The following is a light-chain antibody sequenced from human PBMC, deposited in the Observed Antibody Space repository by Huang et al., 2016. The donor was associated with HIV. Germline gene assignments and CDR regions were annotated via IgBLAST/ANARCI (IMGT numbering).Light chain of an antibody. J-gene: IGKJ4*01. Sequence: SQGISSFLAWYQQKPGKAPKLLMYAASTLHSGVPLRFSGSGSGTDFTLTISSLQPEDFATYYCQQFNNYPLTFGGGTKVEIK. CDR1: QGISSF. V-gene: IGKV1-9*01. CDR2: AAS. CDR3: QQFNNYPLT.